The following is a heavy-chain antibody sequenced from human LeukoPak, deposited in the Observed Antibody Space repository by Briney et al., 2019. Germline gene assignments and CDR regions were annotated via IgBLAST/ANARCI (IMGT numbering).Heavy chain of an antibody. V-gene: IGHV1-8*03. CDR3: ASLGSRRFCSGGSCYPDAFDI. J-gene: IGHJ3*02. D-gene: IGHD2-15*01. CDR1: GYTFTSYD. Sequence: GASVKVSCKASGYTFTSYDINWVRQATGQGLEWMGWMNHNSGNTGYAQKFQGRVTITRNTSISTAYMELSSLRSEDTAVYYCASLGSRRFCSGGSCYPDAFDIWGQGTMVTVSS. CDR2: MNHNSGNT.